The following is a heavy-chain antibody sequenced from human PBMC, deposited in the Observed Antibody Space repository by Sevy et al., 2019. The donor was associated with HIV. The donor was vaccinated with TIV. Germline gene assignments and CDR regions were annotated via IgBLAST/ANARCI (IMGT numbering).Heavy chain of an antibody. CDR2: ISGSGGST. V-gene: IGHV3-23*01. J-gene: IGHJ4*02. CDR3: AKNYYDSSGYWDLVSFDY. Sequence: GGSLRLSCAASGFTFSSYAMSWVRQAPGKGLEWVSAISGSGGSTYYADSVKGRFTISRDNSKNTLYLQMISLRAEDTAVYYCAKNYYDSSGYWDLVSFDYWGQGTLVTVSS. D-gene: IGHD3-22*01. CDR1: GFTFSSYA.